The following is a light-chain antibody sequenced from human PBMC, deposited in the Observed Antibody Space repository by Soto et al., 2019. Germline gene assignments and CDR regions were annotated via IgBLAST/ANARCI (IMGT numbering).Light chain of an antibody. CDR2: AAS. Sequence: DIQMTQSPSSLSASVRDRVTITCRASQDISNYLAWYQQQTGKAPKLLIYAASTLQSGVPSRFSGSGSGTDFTLTISSLQPEDVATYYCQSHSSVPPVTFGPGTKVNL. CDR3: QSHSSVPPVT. V-gene: IGKV1-27*01. CDR1: QDISNY. J-gene: IGKJ3*01.